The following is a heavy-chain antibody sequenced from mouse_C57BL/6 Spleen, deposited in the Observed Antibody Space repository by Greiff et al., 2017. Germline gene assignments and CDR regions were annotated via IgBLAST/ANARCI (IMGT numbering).Heavy chain of an antibody. D-gene: IGHD2-12*01. V-gene: IGHV1-80*01. J-gene: IGHJ4*01. Sequence: QVQLQQSGAELVKPGASVKISCKASGYAFSSYWMHWVKQRPGQGLEWIGQIYPGDGDTNYNGKFKGKATLTADKSSSTAYMQLSSLTSDDSAVYFWTRYRNDGYAMDYWGQGTSVTVSS. CDR1: GYAFSSYW. CDR2: IYPGDGDT. CDR3: TRYRNDGYAMDY.